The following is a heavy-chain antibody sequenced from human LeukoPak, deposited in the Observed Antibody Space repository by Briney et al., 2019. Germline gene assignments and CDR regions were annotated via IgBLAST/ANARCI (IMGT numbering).Heavy chain of an antibody. CDR1: GFTFSSYW. CDR3: AKNGDRGAYCSGGSCYPYYYYYIDV. CDR2: INSDGSRT. J-gene: IGHJ6*03. V-gene: IGHV3-74*01. D-gene: IGHD2-15*01. Sequence: PGGSLRLSCAASGFTFSSYWMHWVRQAPGKGLVWVSRINSDGSRTSYADSVKGRFTISRDNAKNTLYLQMNSLRAEDTAIYYCAKNGDRGAYCSGGSCYPYYYYYIDVWGKGTTVTISS.